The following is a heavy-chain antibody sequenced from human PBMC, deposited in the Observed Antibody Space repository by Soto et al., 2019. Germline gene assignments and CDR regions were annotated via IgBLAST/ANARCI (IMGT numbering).Heavy chain of an antibody. Sequence: LRLSCAASGFTFSSYAMSWVRQAPGKGLEWVSAISGSGGSTYYADSVKGRFTISRDNSKNTLYLQMNSLGAEDTAVYYCRGGSSGYYIFDYWGQGTLVTVSS. V-gene: IGHV3-23*01. CDR3: RGGSSGYYIFDY. CDR1: GFTFSSYA. J-gene: IGHJ4*02. CDR2: ISGSGGST. D-gene: IGHD3-22*01.